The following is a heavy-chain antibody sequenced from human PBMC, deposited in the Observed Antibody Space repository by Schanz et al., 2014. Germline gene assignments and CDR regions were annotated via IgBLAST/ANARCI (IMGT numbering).Heavy chain of an antibody. CDR1: RLTFGNYW. D-gene: IGHD1-26*01. J-gene: IGHJ2*01. CDR2: INQDGSQK. CDR3: PREMGSALLRYFDL. V-gene: IGHV3-7*01. Sequence: EVQLVESGGGLVQPGGSLRLSCATSRLTFGNYWMSWVRQAPGKGLEWVANINQDGSQKYYVGSVKGRFTISRDNAKNSLYLQMNSLRAEDTAVYYCPREMGSALLRYFDLWGRGTLVTVSS.